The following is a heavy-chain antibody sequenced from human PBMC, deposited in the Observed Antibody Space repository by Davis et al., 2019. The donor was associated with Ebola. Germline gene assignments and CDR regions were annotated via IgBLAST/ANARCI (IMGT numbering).Heavy chain of an antibody. CDR1: SGSISSYY. Sequence: SETLSLTCTVSSGSISSYYWSWIRQPPGKGLEWIGYIYHSGSTYYNPSLKSRVTISVDRSKNQFSLKLSSVTAADTAVYYCARGMVSLAARWFDPWGQGTLVTVSS. CDR3: ARGMVSLAARWFDP. D-gene: IGHD2-8*01. CDR2: IYHSGST. J-gene: IGHJ5*02. V-gene: IGHV4-59*12.